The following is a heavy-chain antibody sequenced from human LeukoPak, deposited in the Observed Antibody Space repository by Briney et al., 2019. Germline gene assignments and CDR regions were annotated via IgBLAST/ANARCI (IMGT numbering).Heavy chain of an antibody. CDR1: GGTFSSYA. D-gene: IGHD3-22*01. CDR2: IIPIFGTA. J-gene: IGHJ6*02. Sequence: SVKVSCKASGGTFSSYAISWVRQAPGQGLEWMGGIIPIFGTANYAQKFRGRVTITADESTSTAYMELSSLRSEDTAVYYCARAVGSSGYLDYYGMDVWGQGTTVTVSS. CDR3: ARAVGSSGYLDYYGMDV. V-gene: IGHV1-69*01.